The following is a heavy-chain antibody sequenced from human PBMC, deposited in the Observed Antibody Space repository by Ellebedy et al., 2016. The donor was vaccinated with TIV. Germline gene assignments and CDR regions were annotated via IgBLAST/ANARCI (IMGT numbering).Heavy chain of an antibody. CDR1: GFTFSSYA. V-gene: IGHV3-30*04. J-gene: IGHJ4*02. Sequence: GESLKISXAASGFTFSSYAMSWVRQAPGKGLEWVAVISYDGSNKYYADSVKGRFTISRDNSKNTLYLQMNSLRAEDTAVYYCARDNYDSSGYYKNWGQGTLVTVSS. CDR2: ISYDGSNK. D-gene: IGHD3-22*01. CDR3: ARDNYDSSGYYKN.